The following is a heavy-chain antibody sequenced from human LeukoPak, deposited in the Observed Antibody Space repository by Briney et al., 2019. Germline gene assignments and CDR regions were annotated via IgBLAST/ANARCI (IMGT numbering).Heavy chain of an antibody. V-gene: IGHV1-2*02. CDR1: GYTFTGYY. CDR3: ARIFYGSESSPSD. D-gene: IGHD3-10*01. J-gene: IGHJ4*02. CDR2: INPNSGGT. Sequence: ASVKVSCKASGYTFTGYYMHWVRQAPGQGLEWMGWINPNSGGTNYAQKFQGRVTMTRDTSISTAYMELSRLRSDDTAVYYCARIFYGSESSPSDWGQGTLVTVSS.